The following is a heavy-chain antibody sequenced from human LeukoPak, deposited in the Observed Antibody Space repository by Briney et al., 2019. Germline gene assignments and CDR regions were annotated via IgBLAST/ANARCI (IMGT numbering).Heavy chain of an antibody. V-gene: IGHV3-23*01. CDR3: ATYRQVLLPFES. CDR1: GFTFRSYA. CDR2: IFPSGGEI. J-gene: IGHJ4*02. Sequence: GGSLRLSCAASGFTFRSYAMIWVRQPPGKGLEWVSSIFPSGGEIHYADSVRGRFTISRDNSKSTLSLQMNSLRAEDTAIYYCATYRQVLLPFESWGQGTLVTVSS. D-gene: IGHD2-8*02.